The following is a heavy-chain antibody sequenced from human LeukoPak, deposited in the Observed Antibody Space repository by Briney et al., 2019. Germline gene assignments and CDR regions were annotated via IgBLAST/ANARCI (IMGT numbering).Heavy chain of an antibody. Sequence: PGGSLRLSCAASGFTFSSYSMNWVRQAPGKGLEWVSYISSSSSTIYYADSVKGRFTISRDNAKNSLYLQINGLRGEDTAVYYCARDHYYVLRGRAFDIWGQGTMVTVSS. V-gene: IGHV3-48*01. CDR3: ARDHYYVLRGRAFDI. CDR2: ISSSSSTI. CDR1: GFTFSSYS. D-gene: IGHD3-16*01. J-gene: IGHJ3*02.